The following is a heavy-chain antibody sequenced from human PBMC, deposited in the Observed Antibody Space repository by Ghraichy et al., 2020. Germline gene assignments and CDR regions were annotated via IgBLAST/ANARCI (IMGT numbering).Heavy chain of an antibody. J-gene: IGHJ4*02. CDR3: ARDDEGF. CDR2: IIPILNKE. Sequence: VKVSCKASGGTFSIYTLNWVRQAPGQGLEWMGGIIPILNKEDYAQKFQGRLMITADESTSTAYMELRGLKFDDTAVYYCARDDEGFWGQGTLVTVSS. CDR1: GGTFSIYT. V-gene: IGHV1-69*13.